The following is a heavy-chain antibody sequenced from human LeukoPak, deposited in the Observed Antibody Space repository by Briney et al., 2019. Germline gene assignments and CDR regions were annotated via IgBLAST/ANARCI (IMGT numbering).Heavy chain of an antibody. CDR2: IKTDGSEK. CDR3: ATYSSLNRREFQF. CDR1: GFTFSNYW. J-gene: IGHJ1*01. D-gene: IGHD3-22*01. Sequence: GESLRLSCEGSGFTFSNYWMGWVRQAPGKGLQWVANIKTDGSEKYYVDSVKGRFTISRDNAKNSLYLQMNSLRAEDTAVYYCATYSSLNRREFQFWGQGTLLTVSS. V-gene: IGHV3-7*01.